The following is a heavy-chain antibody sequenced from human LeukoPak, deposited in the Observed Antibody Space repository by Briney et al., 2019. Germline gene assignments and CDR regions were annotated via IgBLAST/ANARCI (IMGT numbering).Heavy chain of an antibody. V-gene: IGHV3-9*01. J-gene: IGHJ4*02. D-gene: IGHD2-21*02. Sequence: GRSLRLSCAASGFTFDDYAMHWVRQAPGKGLEWVSGISWNSGSIGYADSVKGRFTISRDNAKNSLYLQMNSLRAEDTAVYYCARIGPMLAYCGGDCLDFDYWGQGTLVTVSS. CDR2: ISWNSGSI. CDR3: ARIGPMLAYCGGDCLDFDY. CDR1: GFTFDDYA.